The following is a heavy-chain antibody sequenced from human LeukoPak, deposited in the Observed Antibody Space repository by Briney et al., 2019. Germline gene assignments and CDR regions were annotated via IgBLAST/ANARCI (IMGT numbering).Heavy chain of an antibody. CDR2: IYTSGST. J-gene: IGHJ5*02. CDR1: GGSISSGSYY. D-gene: IGHD2-2*01. CDR3: ARDCSSTSCPLRVDP. V-gene: IGHV4-61*02. Sequence: PSETLSLTCTVSGGSISSGSYYWRWIRQPAGKGLEWIGRIYTSGSTNYNPSLKSRVTISVDTSKNQFSLKLSSVTAADTAVYYCARDCSSTSCPLRVDPWGQGTLVTVSS.